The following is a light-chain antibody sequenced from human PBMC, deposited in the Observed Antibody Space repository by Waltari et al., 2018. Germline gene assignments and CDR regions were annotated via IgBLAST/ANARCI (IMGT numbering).Light chain of an antibody. CDR2: WAS. CDR3: QQYYSDLLIT. Sequence: DIVMTQSPDSLAVSLGERATINCKSSQSVLYSYNNKNYLAWYQQKPGQPPRLLIYWASTRESGVHDRFTGSGSGTDFTLTISSLQAEDVAVYYCQQYYSDLLITFGQGTRLEIK. V-gene: IGKV4-1*01. CDR1: QSVLYSYNNKNY. J-gene: IGKJ5*01.